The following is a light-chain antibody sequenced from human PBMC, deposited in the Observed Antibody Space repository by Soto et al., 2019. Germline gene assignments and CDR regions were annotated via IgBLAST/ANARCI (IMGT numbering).Light chain of an antibody. CDR3: QQLNSYPIT. J-gene: IGKJ5*01. V-gene: IGKV2-30*02. CDR2: KVS. Sequence: DVVVTQSPLSLPVTLGQAASISCRSSQGLVHSDGNTYLSWFHQRPGHSPRRLIHKVSNRDSGVPSRFSGSRSGTEFTLTISSLQPEDFATYYCQQLNSYPITFGQGTRLEIK. CDR1: QGLVHSDGNTY.